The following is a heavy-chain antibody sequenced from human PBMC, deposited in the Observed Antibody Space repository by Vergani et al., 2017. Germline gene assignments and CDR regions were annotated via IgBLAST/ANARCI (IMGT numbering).Heavy chain of an antibody. D-gene: IGHD1-1*01. V-gene: IGHV7-4-1*02. Sequence: QVQLVQSGSELKKPGASVKVSCKASGYTFTNYAMNWVRQAPGQGLEWMGWINTNTGNPTYAQDFTGRFVFSLDTSVSTAHLLISSLKAEDTAVYYCAREGPYDWSDVTAFDIWGQGTMVTVSS. CDR3: AREGPYDWSDVTAFDI. J-gene: IGHJ3*02. CDR1: GYTFTNYA. CDR2: INTNTGNP.